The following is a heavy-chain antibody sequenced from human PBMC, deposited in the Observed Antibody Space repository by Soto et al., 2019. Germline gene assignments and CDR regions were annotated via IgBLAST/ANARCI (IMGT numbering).Heavy chain of an antibody. CDR3: MKVRDY. J-gene: IGHJ4*02. V-gene: IGHV3-23*04. CDR2: IGKSGSDR. CDR1: GFMFSDYA. Sequence: EVKLVESGGGLVQPGGSLRISCKVSGFMFSDYAMTWVRQAPGKGLEWVSSIGKSGSDRDYADSVKGRFTISRANSENTVYLQMDSLKVEDTALYFCMKVRDYWGQGTQVTVS.